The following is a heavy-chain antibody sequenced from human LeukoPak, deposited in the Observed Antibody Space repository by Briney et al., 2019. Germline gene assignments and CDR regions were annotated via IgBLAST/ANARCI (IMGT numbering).Heavy chain of an antibody. CDR1: GGSISSGDYY. V-gene: IGHV4-30-4*01. J-gene: IGHJ4*02. CDR3: ARESTSITMVRGAYYFDY. D-gene: IGHD3-10*01. CDR2: IYYSGST. Sequence: PSQTLSLTCTVSGGSISSGDYYWSWIRQPPGKGLEWIGYIYYSGSTYYNPSLKSRVTISVDTSKNQFSLKLSSVTAADTAVYYCARESTSITMVRGAYYFDYWGQGTLVTVSS.